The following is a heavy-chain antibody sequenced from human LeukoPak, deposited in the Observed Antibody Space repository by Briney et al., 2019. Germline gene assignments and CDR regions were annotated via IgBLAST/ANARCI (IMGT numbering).Heavy chain of an antibody. CDR1: GFTFDDYD. CDR3: ATDGAVWAEYFQH. J-gene: IGHJ1*01. V-gene: IGHV3-9*01. Sequence: SLRLSCAVSGFTFDDYDMHWVRQAPGKGREGVSGMSWNSGSIEYADSVKGRFTISRDNDKNSLFLQMKSQRAEDTAFYYCATDGAVWAEYFQHGGQGTRVTV. CDR2: MSWNSGSI. D-gene: IGHD1-14*01.